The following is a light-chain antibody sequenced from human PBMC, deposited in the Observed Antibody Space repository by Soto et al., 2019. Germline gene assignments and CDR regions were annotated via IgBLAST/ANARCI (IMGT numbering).Light chain of an antibody. J-gene: IGKJ2*01. CDR2: KAS. CDR3: QQYSSDLNT. V-gene: IGKV1-5*03. Sequence: DIHMTQSPSTLSASVGDRITITCRASQDVSQWLAWYQHKPGKAPKLLIYKASTLESGVSSRFSGRGSGTEFTLTIRDLQPDDFATYYRQQYSSDLNTFGQGTKLAIK. CDR1: QDVSQW.